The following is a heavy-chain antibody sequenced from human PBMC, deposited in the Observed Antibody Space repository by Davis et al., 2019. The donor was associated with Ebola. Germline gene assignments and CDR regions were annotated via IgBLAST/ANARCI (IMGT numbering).Heavy chain of an antibody. CDR2: IYDQST. CDR3: ATTQWLREFDN. V-gene: IGHV3-53*05. J-gene: IGHJ4*02. CDR1: GFTVSSNH. Sequence: GGSLRLSCAASGFTVSSNHMSWVRQAPGKGLEWVSVIYDQSTAYADSVRGRFIISRDKSNNTLHLEMNSLRVDDTAVYYCATTQWLREFDNWGQGTLVTVSS. D-gene: IGHD6-19*01.